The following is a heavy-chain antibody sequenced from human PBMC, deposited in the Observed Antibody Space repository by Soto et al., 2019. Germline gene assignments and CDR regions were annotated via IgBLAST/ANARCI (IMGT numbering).Heavy chain of an antibody. CDR3: AKDGSD. V-gene: IGHV3-30*18. CDR2: ISYDGSKK. Sequence: QVQLVESGGGVVQPGRSLRLSCATSGFRFSNYDMHWVRQAPGKGLEWVAVISYDGSKKYCADSVRDRFTISRDNSKNPLYLQMNSLRVEDTAVYYCAKDGSDWGQGILVTVSS. CDR1: GFRFSNYD. J-gene: IGHJ4*02.